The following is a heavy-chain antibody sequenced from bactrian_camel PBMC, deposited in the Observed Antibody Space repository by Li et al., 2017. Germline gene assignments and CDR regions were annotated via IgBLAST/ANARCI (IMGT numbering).Heavy chain of an antibody. CDR3: SNVLFY. V-gene: IGHV3S40*01. CDR1: GFTFSSYD. Sequence: DVQLVESGGGLEQPGGSLRLSCAASGFTFSSYDMSWVRQAAGKGLEWVSMIYTGDGSTNSADSVKGRFTISRDNTKNIVYLQMNSLKSEDTALYYCSNVLFYWGQGTQVTVS. CDR2: IYTGDGST. J-gene: IGHJ4*01.